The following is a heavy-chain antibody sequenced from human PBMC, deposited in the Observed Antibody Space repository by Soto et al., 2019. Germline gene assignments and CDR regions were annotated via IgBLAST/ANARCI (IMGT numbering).Heavy chain of an antibody. CDR3: ARIPSAIVVVTAIPS. CDR2: IIPIFGTA. V-gene: IGHV1-69*12. Sequence: QVQLVQSGAEVKKPGSSVKVSCKASGGTFSSYAISWVRQAPGQGLEWMGGIIPIFGTANYAQKFQGRVKITADESTSTAYMELSSMRSEDTAVYYCARIPSAIVVVTAIPSWGQGTLVTVSS. D-gene: IGHD2-21*02. J-gene: IGHJ5*02. CDR1: GGTFSSYA.